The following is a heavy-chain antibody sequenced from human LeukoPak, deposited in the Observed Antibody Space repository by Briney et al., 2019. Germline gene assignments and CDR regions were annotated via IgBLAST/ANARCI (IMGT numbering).Heavy chain of an antibody. D-gene: IGHD4-23*01. J-gene: IGHJ6*02. CDR2: ISGYNGNT. Sequence: ASVKVSCKASGYTFTDFGVYWVRQAPGQGLEWMGWISGYNGNTNYAQKFQGRVTMTTDTSTSTAYMELRSLRSDDTAVYYCAREVTHHVYYGMDVWGQGTTVTVSS. CDR1: GYTFTDFG. CDR3: AREVTHHVYYGMDV. V-gene: IGHV1-18*01.